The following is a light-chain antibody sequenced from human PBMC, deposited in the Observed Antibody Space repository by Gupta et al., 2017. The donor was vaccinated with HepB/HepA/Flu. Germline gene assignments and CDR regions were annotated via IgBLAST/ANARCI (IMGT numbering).Light chain of an antibody. J-gene: IGKJ4*01. CDR2: AAS. CDR3: QHRDSTPFS. V-gene: IGKV1-39*01. CDR1: QSISSY. Sequence: DIQMTQSRSSLSASVGDRVTITCRASQSISSYLNWYQQKPGKAPKLLIYAASSLQSGVPSRFSGSGSGTDFTLTISRLQPEDFATYYCQHRDSTPFSFGGGTKVEIK.